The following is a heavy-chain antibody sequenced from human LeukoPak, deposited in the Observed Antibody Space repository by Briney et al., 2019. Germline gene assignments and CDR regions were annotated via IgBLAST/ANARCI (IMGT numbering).Heavy chain of an antibody. CDR1: GFTFSSYS. D-gene: IGHD6-19*01. CDR2: ISSSSRYI. J-gene: IGHJ4*02. Sequence: GGSLRLSCAASGFTFSSYSMNWVRQAPGKGLEWVSSISSSSRYIYYADSVKGRFTISRDNAKNSLYLQMNSLRAEDTAVYYCARANTWLAHDYWGQGTLVTVSS. CDR3: ARANTWLAHDY. V-gene: IGHV3-21*01.